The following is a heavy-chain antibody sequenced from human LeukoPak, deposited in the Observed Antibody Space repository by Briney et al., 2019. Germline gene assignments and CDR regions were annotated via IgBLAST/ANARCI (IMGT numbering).Heavy chain of an antibody. CDR3: AKDYGYYYYMDV. J-gene: IGHJ6*03. CDR1: GFTFDDYA. D-gene: IGHD4-17*01. Sequence: GGSLRLSCAASGFTFDDYAMHWVRQAPGKCLEWVSLISWDGGSTYYADSVKGRFTISRDNSKNSLYLQMNSLRAEDTALYYCAKDYGYYYYMDVWGKGTTVTVSS. CDR2: ISWDGGST. V-gene: IGHV3-43D*03.